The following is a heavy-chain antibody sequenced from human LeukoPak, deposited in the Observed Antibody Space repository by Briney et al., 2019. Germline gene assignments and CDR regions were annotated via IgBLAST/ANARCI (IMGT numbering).Heavy chain of an antibody. D-gene: IGHD2-15*01. CDR2: INHSGST. V-gene: IGHV4-34*01. J-gene: IGHJ4*02. Sequence: SETLSLTCAVYGGSFSGYYWSWIRQPPGKGLEWIGEINHSGSTNYIPSLKSRVTISVDTSKNQFSLKLSSVTAADTAVYYCARVLTSSPSRGAHYFDYWGQGTLVTVSS. CDR1: GGSFSGYY. CDR3: ARVLTSSPSRGAHYFDY.